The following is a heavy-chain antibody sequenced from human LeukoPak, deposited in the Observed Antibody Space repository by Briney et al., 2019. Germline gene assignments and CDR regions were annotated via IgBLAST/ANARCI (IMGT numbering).Heavy chain of an antibody. CDR1: GGSITSDY. CDR2: IFYSGDT. V-gene: IGHV4-59*01. D-gene: IGHD3-3*01. CDR3: ARGPTGEWLADANWFDT. Sequence: PSETLSLTCTVSGGSITSDYWSWIRRPPGKGLEWICYIFYSGDTNYNPSIKSRVTISIDTPKHQFSLNLTSVTAAETAMYYCARGPTGEWLADANWFDTWGQGSLVTVSS. J-gene: IGHJ5*02.